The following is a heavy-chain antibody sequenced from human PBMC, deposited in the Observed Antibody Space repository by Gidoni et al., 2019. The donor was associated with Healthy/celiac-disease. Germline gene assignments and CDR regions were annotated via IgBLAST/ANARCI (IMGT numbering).Heavy chain of an antibody. V-gene: IGHV3-21*01. J-gene: IGHJ4*02. CDR3: ARESYVSAYYFDY. Sequence: EVQLVESGGGLVKPGGSLRLSCAASGFTFSSYSMNWVRQAPGKGLEWVSSISSSGSTIYYADSVKGRFTISRDNAKNSLYLQMNSLRAEDTAVYYCARESYVSAYYFDYWGQGTLVTVSS. CDR1: GFTFSSYS. CDR2: ISSSGSTI. D-gene: IGHD3-16*01.